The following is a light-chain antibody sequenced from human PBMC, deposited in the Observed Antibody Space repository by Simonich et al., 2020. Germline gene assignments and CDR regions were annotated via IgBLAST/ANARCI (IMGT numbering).Light chain of an antibody. Sequence: DIQMTQSPSYLSASVGDRVTISCQASQEISNFLNWYQQKPGKAPMLLIYDASNLETGVPSRFSGSGSRTDFTFTISSLQPEDFATYYCQQYYSYPYTFGQGTKLEIK. CDR3: QQYYSYPYT. CDR1: QEISNF. V-gene: IGKV1-33*01. J-gene: IGKJ2*01. CDR2: DAS.